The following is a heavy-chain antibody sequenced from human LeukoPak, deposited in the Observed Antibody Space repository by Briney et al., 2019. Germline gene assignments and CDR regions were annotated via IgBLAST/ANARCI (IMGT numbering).Heavy chain of an antibody. V-gene: IGHV4-31*03. D-gene: IGHD2-2*01. Sequence: SETLSLTCTVSGGSISSGGYYWSWIRQHPGKGLEWIGYIYYSGSTYYNPSLKSRVTISVDTSKNQFSLKLSPVTAADTAVYYCARFLRSCSSTSCYARVFDYWGQGTLVTVSS. CDR2: IYYSGST. CDR3: ARFLRSCSSTSCYARVFDY. J-gene: IGHJ4*02. CDR1: GGSISSGGYY.